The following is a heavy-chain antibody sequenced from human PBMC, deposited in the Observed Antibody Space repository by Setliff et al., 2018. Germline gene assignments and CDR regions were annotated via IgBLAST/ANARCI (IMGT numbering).Heavy chain of an antibody. V-gene: IGHV3-30*02. CDR2: TRFNGMNN. Sequence: QPSETLSLSCVASGFPFDSYGMHWVRQAPGKGLEWVAFTRFNGMNNYYADSVKGRFTISRDNPKNTLYLQMNSLRVEDTAVYYCFGAGTCSYWGQGTLVTVSS. CDR3: FGAGTCSY. D-gene: IGHD3-10*01. J-gene: IGHJ4*02. CDR1: GFPFDSYG.